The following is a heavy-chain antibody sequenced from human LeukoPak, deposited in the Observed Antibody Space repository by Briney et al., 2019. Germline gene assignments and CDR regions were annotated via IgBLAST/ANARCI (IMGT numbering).Heavy chain of an antibody. D-gene: IGHD5-12*01. CDR3: AREEVMDTIIAYYYGMDV. J-gene: IGHJ6*02. Sequence: PGGSLRLSCAASGFTFSSYAMHWVRQAPGKGLEWVAVISYDGSNKYYADSVKGRFTISRDNSKNTLYLQMNSLRAEDTAVYYCAREEVMDTIIAYYYGMDVWGQGTTVTVSS. CDR1: GFTFSSYA. V-gene: IGHV3-30*04. CDR2: ISYDGSNK.